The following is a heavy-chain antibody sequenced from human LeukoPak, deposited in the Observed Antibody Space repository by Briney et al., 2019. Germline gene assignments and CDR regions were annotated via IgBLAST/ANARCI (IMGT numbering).Heavy chain of an antibody. CDR3: ARGAPGY. Sequence: SETLSLTCTVSGGSISSSSYYWGWIRQPPGKGLEWIGQIDHSGRTNYNPSLKSRVTISINTSKNQFSLRLNSVTAADTAVYYCARGAPGYWGQGTLVTVSS. CDR2: IDHSGRT. CDR1: GGSISSSSYY. J-gene: IGHJ4*02. V-gene: IGHV4-39*07.